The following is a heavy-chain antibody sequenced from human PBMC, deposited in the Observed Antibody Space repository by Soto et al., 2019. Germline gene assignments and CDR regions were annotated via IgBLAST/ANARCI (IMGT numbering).Heavy chain of an antibody. J-gene: IGHJ6*03. CDR1: GGSXSSYY. CDR3: ARHVRRSYDFWSGYDLQGGMDV. CDR2: IYYSGST. D-gene: IGHD3-3*01. Sequence: SETLSLTCTVSGGSXSSYYWSWIRQPPGKGLEWIGYIYYSGSTNYNPSLKSRVTISVDTSKNQFSLKLSSVTAADTAVYYCARHVRRSYDFWSGYDLQGGMDVWGKGTTVTVSS. V-gene: IGHV4-59*08.